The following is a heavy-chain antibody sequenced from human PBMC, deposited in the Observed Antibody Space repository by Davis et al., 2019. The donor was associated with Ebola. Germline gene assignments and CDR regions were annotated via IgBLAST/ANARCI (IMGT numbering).Heavy chain of an antibody. CDR1: GLIFSGSV. CDR2: INGGGDAT. D-gene: IGHD5-12*01. V-gene: IGHV3-23*01. J-gene: IGHJ4*02. Sequence: PGGSLRLSCTASGLIFSGSVMGWVRQTPGKGLEWVSTINGGGDATHYAESVKGRFTISRDNAKSSLYLQMNSLRVEDTALYYCAKGARWGQGTLVTVSS. CDR3: AKGAR.